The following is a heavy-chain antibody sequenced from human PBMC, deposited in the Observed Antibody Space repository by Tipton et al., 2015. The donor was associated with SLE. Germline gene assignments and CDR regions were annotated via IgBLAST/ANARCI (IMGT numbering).Heavy chain of an antibody. V-gene: IGHV4-39*07. CDR3: ASRYCSGGSCQGWFDP. CDR1: GGSISSSSYY. J-gene: IGHJ5*02. CDR2: IYYSGST. D-gene: IGHD2-15*01. Sequence: TLSLTCTVSGGSISSSSYYWGWIRQPPGKGLEWIGSIYYSGSTYYNPSLKSRVTISVDTSKNQFSLKLSSVTAADTAVYYCASRYCSGGSCQGWFDPWGQGTPVTVSS.